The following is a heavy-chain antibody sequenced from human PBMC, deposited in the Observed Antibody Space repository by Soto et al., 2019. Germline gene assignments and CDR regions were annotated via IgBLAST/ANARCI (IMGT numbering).Heavy chain of an antibody. CDR2: IYYSGST. Sequence: SETLSLTCTVSGGSVSSGSYYWSWIRQPPGKGLEWIGYIYYSGSTNYNPSLKSRVTISVDTSKNQFSLKLSSVTAADTAVYYCASFSGQPYYYYGMDVWGQGTTVTVSS. CDR3: ASFSGQPYYYYGMDV. V-gene: IGHV4-61*01. J-gene: IGHJ6*02. CDR1: GGSVSSGSYY. D-gene: IGHD2-15*01.